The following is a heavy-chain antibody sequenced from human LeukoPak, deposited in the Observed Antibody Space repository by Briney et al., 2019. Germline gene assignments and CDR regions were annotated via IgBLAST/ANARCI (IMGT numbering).Heavy chain of an antibody. CDR2: IGGSNSPI. D-gene: IGHD4-17*01. CDR3: ARDGFGDFPLGASKVGDY. J-gene: IGHJ4*02. CDR1: GFIFSSYS. V-gene: IGHV3-48*02. Sequence: PGGSLRLSCAASGFIFSSYSMSWVRQAPGKGLEWLSYIGGSNSPIYYSDSVKGRFTISRDNAKNSLFLHMDSLRDEDTAVYYCARDGFGDFPLGASKVGDYWGQGTLVTVSS.